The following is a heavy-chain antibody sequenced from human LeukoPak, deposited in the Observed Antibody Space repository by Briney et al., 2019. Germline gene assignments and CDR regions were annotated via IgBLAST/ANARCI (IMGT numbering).Heavy chain of an antibody. CDR2: INSDGSIT. J-gene: IGHJ4*02. V-gene: IGHV3-74*01. Sequence: GGSLKLSCAASGFTFSDSAIHWVRQAPGKGLVWVSRINSDGSITTYADSVRGRFTISRDNAKSTLYLQMNSLRAEDTAVYYCASSTQISKYADYWGQGALVTVSS. CDR3: ASSTQISKYADY. CDR1: GFTFSDSA. D-gene: IGHD2-2*01.